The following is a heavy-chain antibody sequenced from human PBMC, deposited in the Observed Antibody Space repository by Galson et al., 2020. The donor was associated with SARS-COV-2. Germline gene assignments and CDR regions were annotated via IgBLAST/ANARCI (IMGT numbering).Heavy chain of an antibody. Sequence: GGSLRLSCAASGFTFSSYWMHWVRQAPGKGLVWVSRINSDGSSTSYADSVKGRFTISRDNAKNTLYLQMNSLRAEDTAVYYCARDGAPSGGYYDFWSGYYGWFDPWGQGTLVTVSS. V-gene: IGHV3-74*01. D-gene: IGHD3-3*01. CDR1: GFTFSSYW. CDR2: INSDGSST. J-gene: IGHJ5*02. CDR3: ARDGAPSGGYYDFWSGYYGWFDP.